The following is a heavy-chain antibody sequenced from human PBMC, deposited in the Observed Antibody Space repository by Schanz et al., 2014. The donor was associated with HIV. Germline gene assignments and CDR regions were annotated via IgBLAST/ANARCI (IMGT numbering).Heavy chain of an antibody. J-gene: IGHJ2*01. CDR3: ALSRPSGYGGSWYFDL. V-gene: IGHV3-33*01. CDR1: GFTFSSYG. Sequence: EQLVESGGGVVHPGRSLRLSCAASGFTFSSYGMHWVRQAPGKGLEWVAVVWYDGSNKYYGDSVKGRFTISRDNSKNTLYLQMNSLRAEDTAVYYCALSRPSGYGGSWYFDLWGRGTLVAVSS. D-gene: IGHD2-15*01. CDR2: VWYDGSNK.